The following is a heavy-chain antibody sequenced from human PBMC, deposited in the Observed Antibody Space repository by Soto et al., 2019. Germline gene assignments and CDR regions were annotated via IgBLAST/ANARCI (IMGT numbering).Heavy chain of an antibody. CDR1: GYTFTGYY. CDR2: INPSSGGT. CDR3: ARDTPVYSSSWLGFAP. V-gene: IGHV1-2*02. J-gene: IGHJ5*02. D-gene: IGHD6-13*01. Sequence: QVQLVQSGAEVKKPGASVKVSCKASGYTFTGYYMHWVRQAPGQGLEWLGWINPSSGGTNYAQRFQGRVTMTRDTYISSAYMELSRLRSADTAVYYCARDTPVYSSSWLGFAPWGQGTLVTVS.